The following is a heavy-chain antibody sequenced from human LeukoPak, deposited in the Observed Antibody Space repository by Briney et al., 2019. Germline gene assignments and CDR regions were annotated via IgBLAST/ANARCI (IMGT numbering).Heavy chain of an antibody. CDR2: INHSGST. V-gene: IGHV4-34*01. D-gene: IGHD3-22*01. J-gene: IGHJ6*02. CDR1: GGSFSGYY. Sequence: PSETLSLTCAVYGGSFSGYYWSWIRQPPGKGLEWIGEINHSGSTNYNPPLKSRVTISVDTSNNQFSLKLNSVTAADTAVYYCARGPSXYYDSSGXYVYXXYXXDVWGQXXXXXVSS. CDR3: ARGPSXYYDSSGXYVYXXYXXDV.